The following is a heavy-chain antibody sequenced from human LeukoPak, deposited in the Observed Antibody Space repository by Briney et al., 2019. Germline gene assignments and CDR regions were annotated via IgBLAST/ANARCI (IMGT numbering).Heavy chain of an antibody. CDR3: AKNSGGWYFDY. V-gene: IGHV3-23*01. CDR2: ISGSGGST. J-gene: IGHJ4*02. CDR1: GFTFGRYA. Sequence: GGSLRVSCAASGFTFGRYAMSWVRQAPGKGLEWVSAISGSGGSTYYADSVKGRFTISRDKSNNTLYLQMNSLRADDTAIYYCAKNSGGWYFDYRGQGTLVTVSS. D-gene: IGHD1-1*01.